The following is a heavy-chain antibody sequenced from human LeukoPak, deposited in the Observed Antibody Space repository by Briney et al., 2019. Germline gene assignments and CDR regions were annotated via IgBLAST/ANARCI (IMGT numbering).Heavy chain of an antibody. CDR2: INGYNGDT. J-gene: IGHJ4*02. D-gene: IGHD3-16*02. Sequence: GASVKVSCKASGYTFTSYGISWMRQAPGQGLEWMGWINGYNGDTSYVQKVQGRVTMTTDTSTSTAYMELRSLRSDDTAVYYCARWYFDYIWGTHRYDYFDYWGQGTLVTVSS. V-gene: IGHV1-18*01. CDR3: ARWYFDYIWGTHRYDYFDY. CDR1: GYTFTSYG.